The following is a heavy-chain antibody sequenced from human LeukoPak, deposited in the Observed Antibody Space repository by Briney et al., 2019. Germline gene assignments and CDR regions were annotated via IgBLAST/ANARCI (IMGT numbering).Heavy chain of an antibody. CDR1: GFTVSSDS. V-gene: IGHV3-53*05. Sequence: PGGSLRLSCTVSGFTVSSDSMSWVRQAPGKGLEGVSFIYSGGSTHYSDSVKGRFTISRDNSKNTLYLQMNSLRAEDTAVYYCARGLRQWLTRHAFDIWGQGTMVTVSS. J-gene: IGHJ3*02. D-gene: IGHD6-19*01. CDR2: IYSGGST. CDR3: ARGLRQWLTRHAFDI.